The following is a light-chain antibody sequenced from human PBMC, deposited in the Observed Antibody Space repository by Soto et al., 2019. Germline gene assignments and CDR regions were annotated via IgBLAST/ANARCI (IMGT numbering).Light chain of an antibody. V-gene: IGKV3-20*01. CDR1: QSVSSSY. J-gene: IGKJ2*01. CDR2: GAS. CDR3: QQYGSSLYT. Sequence: EIVLTQSPGTLSLSPGERATLSCRASQSVSSSYLAWYQQKPGQAPRLLIYGASSRATGIPDRFSGRGSATDFTLTISRLEPEEFAVYYCQQYGSSLYTFGQGTKLEIK.